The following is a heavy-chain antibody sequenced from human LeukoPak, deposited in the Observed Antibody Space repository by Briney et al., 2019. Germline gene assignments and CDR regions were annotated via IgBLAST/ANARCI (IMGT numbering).Heavy chain of an antibody. J-gene: IGHJ6*03. CDR3: ARHIGGGIEDMDV. CDR1: GGSIGTYY. Sequence: SETLSLTCTVSGGSIGTYYWSWMRQSPGKGLEWIGYIYVTGTRYNPYLQSRVTISVDRSRNQFFLKMSSVTAADTAVYYCARHIGGGIEDMDVWGKGTKVIVSS. V-gene: IGHV4-59*08. D-gene: IGHD3-16*02. CDR2: IYVTGT.